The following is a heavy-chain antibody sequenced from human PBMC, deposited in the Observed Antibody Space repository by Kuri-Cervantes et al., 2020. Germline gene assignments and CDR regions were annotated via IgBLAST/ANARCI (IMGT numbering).Heavy chain of an antibody. D-gene: IGHD6-19*01. V-gene: IGHV3-74*01. J-gene: IGHJ4*02. CDR3: ARDGYSSGWYGGGFDY. CDR2: INIDGSST. CDR1: GFTFSTYW. Sequence: GESLKISCAASGFTFSTYWIHWVRQTPGKGLVWVSRINIDGSSTNYADSVKGRFTISRDNAKNSLYLQMNSLRAEDTAVYYCARDGYSSGWYGGGFDYWGQGTLVTVSS.